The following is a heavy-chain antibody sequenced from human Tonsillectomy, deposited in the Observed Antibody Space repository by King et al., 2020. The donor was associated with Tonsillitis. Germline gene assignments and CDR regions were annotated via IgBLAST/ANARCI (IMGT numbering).Heavy chain of an antibody. CDR3: AREVFSGEPGDYFDY. J-gene: IGHJ4*02. D-gene: IGHD4-17*01. V-gene: IGHV5-10-1*03. Sequence: VQLVESGAEVKKPGESLRISCKGSGYSFTSYWISWVRQMPGKGLEWMGRIDPSDSYTNYSPSFQGHVTISADKSISTAYLQWSSLKASDTAMYYCAREVFSGEPGDYFDYWGQGTLVTVSS. CDR2: IDPSDSYT. CDR1: GYSFTSYW.